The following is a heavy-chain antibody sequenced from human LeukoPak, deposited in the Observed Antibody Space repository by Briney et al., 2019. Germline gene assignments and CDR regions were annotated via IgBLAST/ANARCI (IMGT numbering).Heavy chain of an antibody. CDR3: AADLSSDILTGYTNDAFDI. CDR1: GFTFTSSA. CDR2: IVVGSGNT. J-gene: IGHJ3*02. Sequence: SVKVSCKASGFTFTSSAVQWVRQARGQRLEWIGWIVVGSGNTNYAQKFQERVTITRDMSTSTAFMELSSLRSEDTAVYYCAADLSSDILTGYTNDAFDIWGQGTMVTVSS. D-gene: IGHD3-9*01. V-gene: IGHV1-58*01.